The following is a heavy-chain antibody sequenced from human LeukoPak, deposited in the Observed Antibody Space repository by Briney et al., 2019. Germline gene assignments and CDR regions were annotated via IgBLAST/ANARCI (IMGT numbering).Heavy chain of an antibody. J-gene: IGHJ4*02. CDR1: GFTFSNYA. CDR3: AKPHYSGSWSHSREDY. D-gene: IGHD3-10*01. CDR2: ISGSGDDT. V-gene: IGHV3-23*01. Sequence: GGSLRLSCAASGFTFSNYAMTWVRQAPGKGLECVSAISGSGDDTYYADSVKGRFTISRDNSKITVYLQMSSLRAEDTAVYYCAKPHYSGSWSHSREDYWGQGTLVTVSS.